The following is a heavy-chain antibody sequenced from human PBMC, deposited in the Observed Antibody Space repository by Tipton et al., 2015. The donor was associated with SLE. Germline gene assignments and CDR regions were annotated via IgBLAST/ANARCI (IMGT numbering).Heavy chain of an antibody. CDR1: GFTFSTYV. CDR2: LSSDGSHT. CDR3: ARNLGSYYGMDV. D-gene: IGHD3-16*01. J-gene: IGHJ6*02. V-gene: IGHV3-30*04. Sequence: SLRLSCAASGFTFSTYVMHWVRQAPGRGLEWVAVLSSDGSHTNYAVSVKGRFTISRDNSKNTLYLQMNSLRAEDTAVYYCARNLGSYYGMDVWGQGTTVTVSS.